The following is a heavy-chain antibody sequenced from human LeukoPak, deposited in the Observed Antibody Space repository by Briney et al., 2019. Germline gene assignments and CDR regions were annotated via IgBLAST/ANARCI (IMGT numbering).Heavy chain of an antibody. Sequence: ASVKVSCKASGYTFTSYDINWVRQATGQGLEWMGWMNPNSGNTGYAQKFQGRATMTRNTSISTAYMELSSLRSEDTAVYYCARAATSCYGIWCYYYYGMDVWGQGTTVTVSS. J-gene: IGHJ6*02. CDR1: GYTFTSYD. V-gene: IGHV1-8*01. CDR3: ARAATSCYGIWCYYYYGMDV. D-gene: IGHD2-2*01. CDR2: MNPNSGNT.